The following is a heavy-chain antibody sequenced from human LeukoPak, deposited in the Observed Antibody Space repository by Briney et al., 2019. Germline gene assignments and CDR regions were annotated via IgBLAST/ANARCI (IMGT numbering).Heavy chain of an antibody. V-gene: IGHV3-30-3*01. CDR1: GFSFSSHA. CDR2: ISYDGSNK. J-gene: IGHJ4*02. CDR3: ARDSSRDYFDY. D-gene: IGHD3-10*01. Sequence: GGSLRLSCAASGFSFSSHAMHWVRQAPGKGLEWVAVISYDGSNKYYADSVKGRFTISRDNSKNTLYLQMNSLRAEDTAVYYCARDSSRDYFDYWGQGTLVTVSS.